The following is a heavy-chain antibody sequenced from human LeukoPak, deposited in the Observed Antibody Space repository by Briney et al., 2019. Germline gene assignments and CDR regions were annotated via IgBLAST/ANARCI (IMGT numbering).Heavy chain of an antibody. Sequence: PGGSLRLSCAASGFTVSSNYMSWVRQAPGKGLEWVSVIYRGGSTYYADFVKGRFTISRDNSKNTLFLQMNDLTVEDTAMFYCARSRLDAFDIWGQGTMVTVSS. CDR3: ARSRLDAFDI. J-gene: IGHJ3*02. CDR1: GFTVSSNY. V-gene: IGHV3-53*01. D-gene: IGHD6-19*01. CDR2: IYRGGST.